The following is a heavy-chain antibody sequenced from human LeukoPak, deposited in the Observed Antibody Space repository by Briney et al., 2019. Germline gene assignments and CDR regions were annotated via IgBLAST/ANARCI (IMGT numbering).Heavy chain of an antibody. Sequence: GGSLRLSCAASGFMFSSNWMSWVRLAPGKGLEWVANIKEDGTETYYVDSVKGRFTISRDNAKNSLYLQMNSLRVENTAVYYCAKEGRSLQTYWGQGTLVTVSS. D-gene: IGHD5-24*01. CDR1: GFMFSSNW. CDR2: IKEDGTET. CDR3: AKEGRSLQTY. V-gene: IGHV3-7*03. J-gene: IGHJ4*02.